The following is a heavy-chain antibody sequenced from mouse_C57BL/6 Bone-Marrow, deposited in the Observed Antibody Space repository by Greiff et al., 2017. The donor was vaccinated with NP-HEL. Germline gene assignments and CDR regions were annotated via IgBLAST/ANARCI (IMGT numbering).Heavy chain of an antibody. CDR3: AREEDFDY. V-gene: IGHV5-17*01. Sequence: EVKVVESGGGLVKPGGSLKLSCAASGFTFSDYGMHWVRQAPEKGLEWVAYISSGSSTLYYSDTVKGRFTISRDNAKNTLFLQMTSLRSEDTAMYYCAREEDFDYWGQGTTLTVSS. CDR2: ISSGSSTL. CDR1: GFTFSDYG. J-gene: IGHJ2*01.